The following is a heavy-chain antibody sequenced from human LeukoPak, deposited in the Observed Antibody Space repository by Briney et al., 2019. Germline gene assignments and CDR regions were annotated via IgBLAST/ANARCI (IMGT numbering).Heavy chain of an antibody. CDR1: GFTFSNYW. V-gene: IGHV3-7*01. CDR2: IKQDGSVK. CDR3: ARDAAPYFDYYDSSGQPSPL. D-gene: IGHD3-22*01. Sequence: GGSLRLSCAVSGFTFSNYWMSWVRQAPGKGLEWVANIKQDGSVKYYVDSVKGRFTISRDNAKNSLYLQMNSLRAEDTAVYYCARDAAPYFDYYDSSGQPSPLWGQGTLVTVSS. J-gene: IGHJ4*02.